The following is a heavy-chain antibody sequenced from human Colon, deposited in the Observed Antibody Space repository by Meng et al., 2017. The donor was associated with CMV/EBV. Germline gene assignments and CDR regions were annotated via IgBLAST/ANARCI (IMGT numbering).Heavy chain of an antibody. D-gene: IGHD5-24*01. J-gene: IGHJ4*02. CDR2: ISYNSDSI. CDR1: GFNFGDYA. V-gene: IGHV3-9*01. CDR3: AKDTQRVRRGYLDY. Sequence: SLKISCATSGFNFGDYAIHWVRQVPGKGLEWVSGISYNSDSITYADSVKGRFVISRDHAKNSVYLQMNSLRHEDTALYYCAKDTQRVRRGYLDYWGRGTLVTVSS.